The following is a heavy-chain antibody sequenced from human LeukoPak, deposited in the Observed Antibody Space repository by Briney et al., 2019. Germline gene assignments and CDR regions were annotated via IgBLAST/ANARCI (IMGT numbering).Heavy chain of an antibody. Sequence: KPSETLSLTCTVSGYSISSDYYWGWIRQPPGKGLEWIGSFYHSKSTYYNPSLKSRVTISLDTSKSQFSLKLNSVAAADTAVYYCASHYGSGSFYSPFDYWGQGTLVTVSS. D-gene: IGHD3-10*01. V-gene: IGHV4-38-2*02. CDR2: FYHSKST. CDR3: ASHYGSGSFYSPFDY. J-gene: IGHJ4*02. CDR1: GYSISSDYY.